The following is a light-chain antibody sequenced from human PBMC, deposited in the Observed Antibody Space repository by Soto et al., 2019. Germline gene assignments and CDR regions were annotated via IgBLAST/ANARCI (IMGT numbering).Light chain of an antibody. CDR1: QSVIMNY. CDR2: QXS. Sequence: IVLMQSPGAPSLSPGERASLSXRASQSVIMNYLAWYQHRPGXAPRLXXDQXSISAGGISASFSASGSGTDFTPTISDGQPEYSFRYYWQQRQSWPRTFGQGTKVEIK. V-gene: IGKV3D-20*02. J-gene: IGKJ1*01. CDR3: QQRQSWPRT.